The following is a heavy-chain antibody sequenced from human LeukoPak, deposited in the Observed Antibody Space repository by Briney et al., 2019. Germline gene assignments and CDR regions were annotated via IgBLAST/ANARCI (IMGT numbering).Heavy chain of an antibody. CDR2: ISGSGGST. J-gene: IGHJ6*04. CDR3: ARDERVGYYGSGSNPAV. V-gene: IGHV3-23*01. Sequence: PGGSLRLSCAASGFTFSSYAMSWVRQAPGKGLEWVSAISGSGGSTYYADSVKGRFTISRDNAKNSLYLQMNSLRAEDTAVYYCARDERVGYYGSGSNPAVWGKGTTVTVSS. D-gene: IGHD3-10*01. CDR1: GFTFSSYA.